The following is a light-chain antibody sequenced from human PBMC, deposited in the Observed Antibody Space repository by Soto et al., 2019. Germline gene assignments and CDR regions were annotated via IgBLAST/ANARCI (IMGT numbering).Light chain of an antibody. J-gene: IGKJ5*01. CDR1: QTISSW. CDR3: QQSYSTLIT. CDR2: KAS. V-gene: IGKV1-5*03. Sequence: DIQMTQPASTLAGSGGGRVIGTRRASQTISSWLAWYQQKPGKAPKLLIYKASTLKSGVPSRFSGSGSGTDFTLTISSLQPEDFAPYYCQQSYSTLITFGQGTRLEIK.